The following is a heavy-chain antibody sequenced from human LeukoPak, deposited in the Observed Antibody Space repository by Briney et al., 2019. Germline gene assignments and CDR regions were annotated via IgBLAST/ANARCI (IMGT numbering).Heavy chain of an antibody. CDR3: ARGGGTSGPELDY. Sequence: ASVKVSCKASGYTFTGYFMHWVRQAPGQGLEWMGWINPRSGGTDNAQNFQGRVTMTRDTSTNTAYMELTRMTSDDTAVYFCARGGGTSGPELDYWGQGTLVTVSS. CDR1: GYTFTGYF. D-gene: IGHD3-3*01. CDR2: INPRSGGT. V-gene: IGHV1-2*02. J-gene: IGHJ4*02.